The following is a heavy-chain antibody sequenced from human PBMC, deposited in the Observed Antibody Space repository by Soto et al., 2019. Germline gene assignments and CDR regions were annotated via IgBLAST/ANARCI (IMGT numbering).Heavy chain of an antibody. Sequence: ASVKVSCKASGYTFTSYDINWVRQATGQGLEWMGWMNPNSGNTGYAQKFQGRVTMTWNTSISTAYMELSSLRSEDTAVYYCASSYYDFWSGYWSGAFDIWGQGTMVTVSS. CDR3: ASSYYDFWSGYWSGAFDI. CDR1: GYTFTSYD. D-gene: IGHD3-3*01. V-gene: IGHV1-8*01. CDR2: MNPNSGNT. J-gene: IGHJ3*02.